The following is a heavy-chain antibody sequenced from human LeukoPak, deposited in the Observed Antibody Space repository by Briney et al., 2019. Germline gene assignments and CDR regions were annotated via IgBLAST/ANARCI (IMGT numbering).Heavy chain of an antibody. J-gene: IGHJ4*02. CDR2: IYYSGST. CDR1: GGSISSSSYY. Sequence: PSETLSLTCTVSGGSISSSSYYWSWIRQPPGKGLEWIGYIYYSGSTNYNPSLKSRVTISVDTSKNQFSLKLSSVTAADTAVYYCARLHGDSYFDYWGQGTLVTVSS. V-gene: IGHV4-61*01. CDR3: ARLHGDSYFDY. D-gene: IGHD4-17*01.